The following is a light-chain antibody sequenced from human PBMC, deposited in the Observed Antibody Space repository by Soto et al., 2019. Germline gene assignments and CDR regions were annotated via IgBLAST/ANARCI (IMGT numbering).Light chain of an antibody. Sequence: ALTQPASVSESPGQSITISCTGTSSDVGGYYYVSWYQHHPGKAPKLMIYQVSNRPSGVSNRFSGSKSGNTASLTISGLXAEDEADYYCSSYTSSNTFYVFGTGTKVTVL. CDR2: QVS. CDR1: SSDVGGYYY. J-gene: IGLJ1*01. CDR3: SSYTSSNTFYV. V-gene: IGLV2-14*01.